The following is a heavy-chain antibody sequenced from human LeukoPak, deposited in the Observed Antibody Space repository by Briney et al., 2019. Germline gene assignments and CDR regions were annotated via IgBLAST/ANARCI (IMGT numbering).Heavy chain of an antibody. CDR1: GFTLSSYS. V-gene: IGHV3-49*04. Sequence: GGSLRLSCAASGFTLSSYSMNWVRQAPGKGLEWVGFIRSEAYGGTTQYAASVKGRFTISRDDSKSIAYLQMNSLKTEDTAVYYCTSQLQLLTFFDYWGQGTLVTVSS. CDR3: TSQLQLLTFFDY. CDR2: IRSEAYGGTT. D-gene: IGHD6-13*01. J-gene: IGHJ4*02.